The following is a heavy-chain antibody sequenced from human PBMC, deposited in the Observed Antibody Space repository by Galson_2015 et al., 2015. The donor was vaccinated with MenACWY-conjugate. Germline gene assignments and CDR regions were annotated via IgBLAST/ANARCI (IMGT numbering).Heavy chain of an antibody. CDR1: GFTFSSYS. CDR3: ARDHPGGDY. CDR2: IYSGGST. D-gene: IGHD3-16*01. V-gene: IGHV3-53*04. J-gene: IGHJ4*02. Sequence: SLRLSCAASGFTFSSYSMNWVRQAPGKGLEWVPVIYSGGSTYYADSVKGRFTISRHNSKNTLYLQMNSLRAEDTAVYYCARDHPGGDYWGQGTLVTVSS.